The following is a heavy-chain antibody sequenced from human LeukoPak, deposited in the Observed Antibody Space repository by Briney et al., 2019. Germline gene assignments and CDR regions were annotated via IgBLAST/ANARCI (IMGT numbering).Heavy chain of an antibody. D-gene: IGHD6-19*01. CDR1: GFTFSSYS. CDR3: AKEIGPGIAVAGRCDY. CDR2: ISGSGGST. J-gene: IGHJ4*02. Sequence: GGSLRLSCAASGFTFSSYSMNWVRQAPGKGLEWVSAISGSGGSTYYADSVKGRFTISRDNSKNTLYLQMNSLRAEDTAVYYCAKEIGPGIAVAGRCDYWGQGTLVTVSS. V-gene: IGHV3-23*01.